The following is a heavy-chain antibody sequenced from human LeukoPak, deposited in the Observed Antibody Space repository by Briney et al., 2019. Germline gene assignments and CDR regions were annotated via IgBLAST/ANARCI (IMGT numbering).Heavy chain of an antibody. CDR2: IYCSGST. Sequence: SETLSLTCTVSGGSISSYYWSWIRQPPGKGLEWIGYIYCSGSTNYNPSLKSRVTISVDTSKNQFSLKLSSVTAADTAVYYCARVVQAVDPWGQGTLVTVSS. CDR1: GGSISSYY. J-gene: IGHJ5*02. D-gene: IGHD1-1*01. V-gene: IGHV4-59*01. CDR3: ARVVQAVDP.